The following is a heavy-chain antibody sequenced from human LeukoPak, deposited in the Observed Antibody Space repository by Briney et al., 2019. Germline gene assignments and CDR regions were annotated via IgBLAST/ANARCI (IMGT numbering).Heavy chain of an antibody. D-gene: IGHD2-15*01. CDR1: GGSISSSSYY. J-gene: IGHJ6*03. Sequence: SETLSLTCTVSGGSISSSSYYWGWIRQPPGKGLEWIGSIYYSGSTYYNPSLKSRVTISVDTSKNQFSLKLSSVTAADTAVYYYARLLGCSCRRCFTYYHYYNMNVWGKGTTVTVSS. CDR2: IYYSGST. CDR3: ARLLGCSCRRCFTYYHYYNMNV. V-gene: IGHV4-39*01.